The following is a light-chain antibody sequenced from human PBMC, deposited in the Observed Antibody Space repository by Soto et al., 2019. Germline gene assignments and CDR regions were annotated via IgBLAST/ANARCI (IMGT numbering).Light chain of an antibody. CDR1: SSDVGDYNY. V-gene: IGLV2-8*01. Sequence: QSALTQPPSASGSPGQSVTISCTGTSSDVGDYNYVSWYQQHPGKAPKLMIYEVSKRPSGVPDRFSGSKSGNTASLTVSGLQAEDEADYYCSSYAASNNLWVFGGGTKVTVL. CDR2: EVS. J-gene: IGLJ2*01. CDR3: SSYAASNNLWV.